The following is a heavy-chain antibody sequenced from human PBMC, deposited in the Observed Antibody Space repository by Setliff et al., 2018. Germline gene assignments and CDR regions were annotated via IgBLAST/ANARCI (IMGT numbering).Heavy chain of an antibody. CDR3: ARDASASDGRNAFDI. CDR2: IYFGGNT. D-gene: IGHD1-26*01. V-gene: IGHV4-39*07. CDR1: GGSISDNGYF. J-gene: IGHJ3*02. Sequence: PSETLSLTCTVPGGSISDNGYFWGWVRQPPGKGLEWIGNIYFGGNTYSNPSFKSRVTMSIDTSNSQFSLKLSSVTAADTAIYYCARDASASDGRNAFDIWGQGTMVTVSS.